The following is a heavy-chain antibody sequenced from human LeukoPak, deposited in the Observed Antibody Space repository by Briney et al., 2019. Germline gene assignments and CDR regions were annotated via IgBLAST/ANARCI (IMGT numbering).Heavy chain of an antibody. J-gene: IGHJ4*02. CDR1: GGSISSYY. D-gene: IGHD6-19*01. CDR3: ARGSGWYAY. CDR2: IYYSGST. V-gene: IGHV4-59*08. Sequence: SETLSLTCIVSGGSISSYYWSWIRQPPGKGLEWIGYIYYSGSTNYNPSLKSRVTISVDTSKNQFSLKLSSVTAADTAMYYCARGSGWYAYWGQGTLVTVSS.